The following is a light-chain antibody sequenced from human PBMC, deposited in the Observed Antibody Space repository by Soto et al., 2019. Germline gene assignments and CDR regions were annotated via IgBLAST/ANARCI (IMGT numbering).Light chain of an antibody. CDR1: SSDVGGYNY. CDR3: SSFTGSSTLADV. V-gene: IGLV2-14*01. J-gene: IGLJ1*01. Sequence: QSVLTQPASVSGSPGQSITISCTGISSDVGGYNYVSWYQQHPDKAPKLMIYEVSNRPSGVSGRFSGSKSGNTASLTISGLQAEDEADYYCSSFTGSSTLADVFGTGTKGTVL. CDR2: EVS.